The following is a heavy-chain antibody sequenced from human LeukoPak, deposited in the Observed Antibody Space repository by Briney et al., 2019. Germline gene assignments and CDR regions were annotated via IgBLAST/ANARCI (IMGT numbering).Heavy chain of an antibody. J-gene: IGHJ5*02. CDR3: ARDGSGTHIDNWFDP. Sequence: ASVKVSCKASGYTFTSYGISWVRQAPGQGLEWMGWISAYNGNTNYAQKFQGRVTMTTDTSTSTAYMELRSLRSDGTAVYYCARDGSGTHIDNWFDPWGQGTLVTVSS. CDR1: GYTFTSYG. CDR2: ISAYNGNT. D-gene: IGHD1-26*01. V-gene: IGHV1-18*01.